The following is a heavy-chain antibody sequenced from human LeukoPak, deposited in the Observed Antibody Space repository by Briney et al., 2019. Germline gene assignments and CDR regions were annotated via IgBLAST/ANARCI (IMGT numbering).Heavy chain of an antibody. Sequence: PSETLSLTCTVSGGSISSSSYYWGWIRQPPGKGLEWIGSIYYSGSTYYNPSLKSRVTISVDTSKNQFSLKLSSVTAADTAVYYCAKDATASPYFHWFDNWGQGTQVIVSS. J-gene: IGHJ4*02. V-gene: IGHV4-39*07. CDR3: AKDATASPYFHWFDN. CDR2: IYYSGST. CDR1: GGSISSSSYY. D-gene: IGHD3-9*01.